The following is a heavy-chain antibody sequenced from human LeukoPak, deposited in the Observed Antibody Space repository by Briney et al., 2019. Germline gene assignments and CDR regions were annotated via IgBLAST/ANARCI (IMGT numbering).Heavy chain of an antibody. V-gene: IGHV1-69*05. J-gene: IGHJ5*02. CDR3: ARLPERGYSGYGVNWFDP. CDR2: IIPIFGTA. D-gene: IGHD5-12*01. CDR1: GGTFSSYA. Sequence: GSSVKVSCKASGGTFSSYAISWVRQAPGQGLEWMGGIIPIFGTANYAQKFQGRVTITTDESTSTAYMELSSLRSEDTAVYYCARLPERGYSGYGVNWFDPWGQGTLVTVSS.